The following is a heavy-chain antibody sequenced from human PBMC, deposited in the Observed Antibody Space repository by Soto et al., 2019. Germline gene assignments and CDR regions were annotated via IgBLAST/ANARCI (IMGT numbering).Heavy chain of an antibody. CDR2: IQSGGST. D-gene: IGHD2-15*01. Sequence: EVQLVESGGDLVQPGGSLRLSCAASGFSVNSKYMSWVRQAPGKGLEWVSLIQSGGSTYYAGSVKGRFTISRDFSENTLFLQMNSLRVEDTAVYYWSRDDVHCNGVRCYGVPRDVWGKGTTVTVSA. CDR1: GFSVNSKY. J-gene: IGHJ6*04. V-gene: IGHV3-66*01. CDR3: SRDDVHCNGVRCYGVPRDV.